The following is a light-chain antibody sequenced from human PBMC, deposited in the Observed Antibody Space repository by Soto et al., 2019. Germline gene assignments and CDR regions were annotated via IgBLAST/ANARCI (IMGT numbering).Light chain of an antibody. CDR2: DAS. Sequence: VVLTQSPGSLSLSPGERATLSCRASQSVTGNYLAWYQQKHGHAPTLLIHDASSRASGVPDRFNGSGSGSDFTLTITRLDPEDFAVYFCHQYGRSPPTFGQGTKLEIK. CDR1: QSVTGNY. V-gene: IGKV3-20*01. J-gene: IGKJ2*01. CDR3: HQYGRSPPT.